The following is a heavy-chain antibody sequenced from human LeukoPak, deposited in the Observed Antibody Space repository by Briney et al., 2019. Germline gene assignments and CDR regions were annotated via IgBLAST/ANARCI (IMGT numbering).Heavy chain of an antibody. CDR2: IRSKAYGGTT. J-gene: IGHJ6*03. Sequence: GGSLGLSCTASGFTFGDYAMSWFRQAPGKGREGVGFIRSKAYGGTTEYAASVKGRFTISRDDSKSIAYLQMNSLKTEDTAVYYCTRMDRYYDSSGHYYMDVWGKGTTVTVSS. CDR1: GFTFGDYA. D-gene: IGHD3-22*01. V-gene: IGHV3-49*03. CDR3: TRMDRYYDSSGHYYMDV.